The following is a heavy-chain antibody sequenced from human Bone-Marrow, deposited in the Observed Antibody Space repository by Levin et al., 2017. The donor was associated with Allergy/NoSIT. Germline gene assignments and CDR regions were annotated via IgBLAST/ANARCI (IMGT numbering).Heavy chain of an antibody. CDR1: GDSMSGYY. J-gene: IGHJ5*02. V-gene: IGHV4-59*01. CDR2: IYDIGST. CDR3: ARVGDNYPNWFDP. D-gene: IGHD1-26*01. Sequence: SQTLSLTCTVSGDSMSGYYWSWVRQPPGKGLEWIAYIYDIGSTNYNPSLTSRVSISADPATNQFSLRLTSVTAADTAVYFCARVGDNYPNWFDPWGPGTLVTVSS.